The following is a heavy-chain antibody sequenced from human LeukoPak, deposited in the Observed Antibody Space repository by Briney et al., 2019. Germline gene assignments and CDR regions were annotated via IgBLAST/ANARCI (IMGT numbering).Heavy chain of an antibody. Sequence: PGGSLRLPCAASGFTFSNYNMNWFRQAPGKGVEWVSYISSSSTTIHYADSVRGRFTISRDNARNSLYLQMNSLRAEDTAVYYCARDFLEDVYWGQGTLVTVSS. J-gene: IGHJ4*02. CDR1: GFTFSNYN. V-gene: IGHV3-48*01. CDR2: ISSSSTTI. CDR3: ARDFLEDVY. D-gene: IGHD3-3*01.